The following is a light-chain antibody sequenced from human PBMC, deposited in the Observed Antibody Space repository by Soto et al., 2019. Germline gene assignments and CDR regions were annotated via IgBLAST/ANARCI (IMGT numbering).Light chain of an antibody. V-gene: IGKV3-15*01. CDR2: GAS. J-gene: IGKJ1*01. Sequence: VVTHSQATLSVSPGERATLSCSASQSVSSKLAWYQQKPGQAPRLLMYGASTRATGIPARFSGSGSGTEFTLTISSLQSEDFAVYYCQQYNKWPPWTFGQGTMVAI. CDR3: QQYNKWPPWT. CDR1: QSVSSK.